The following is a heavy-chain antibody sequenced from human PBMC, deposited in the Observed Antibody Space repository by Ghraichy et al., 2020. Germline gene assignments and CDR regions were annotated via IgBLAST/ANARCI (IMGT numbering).Heavy chain of an antibody. CDR2: ISSSSNYR. CDR3: ARLAERGYYYYYMDV. V-gene: IGHV3-21*01. CDR1: GFTFSSYS. Sequence: GGSLRLSCAASGFTFSSYSMNWVRQAPGKGLEWVSSISSSSNYRYYADSVKGRFTISRDNAKNSLYLQMNSLRAEDTAVYYCARLAERGYYYYYMDVGAKGTTVTVSS. J-gene: IGHJ6*03. D-gene: IGHD1-1*01.